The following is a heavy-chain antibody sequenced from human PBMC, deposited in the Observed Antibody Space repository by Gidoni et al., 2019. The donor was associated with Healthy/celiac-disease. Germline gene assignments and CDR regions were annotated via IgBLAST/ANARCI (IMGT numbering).Heavy chain of an antibody. V-gene: IGHV3-21*01. Sequence: EVQLVESGGGLVKPGGSLRLSCAASGFTFSSYSMNWVRQAPGKGLEWVSSISSSSSYIYYADSVKGRFTISRDNAKNSLYLQMNSLRAEDTAVYYCARSGIAVAGSIDYWGQGTLVTVSS. J-gene: IGHJ4*02. CDR3: ARSGIAVAGSIDY. D-gene: IGHD6-19*01. CDR1: GFTFSSYS. CDR2: ISSSSSYI.